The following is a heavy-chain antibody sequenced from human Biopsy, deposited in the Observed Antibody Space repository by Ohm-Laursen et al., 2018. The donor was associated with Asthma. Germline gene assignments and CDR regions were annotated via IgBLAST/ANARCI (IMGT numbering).Heavy chain of an antibody. Sequence: SLRLSCTAPGFSFSNFAIHWVRQAPGKGLEWVGVISKDASTQDYADSVKGRFTMARDNSKNTLDLQMNSLREEDTAVYYCVRDGTDDAFDIWGQGTVVSVSS. CDR2: ISKDASTQ. CDR1: GFSFSNFA. J-gene: IGHJ3*02. D-gene: IGHD1-1*01. V-gene: IGHV3-30*01. CDR3: VRDGTDDAFDI.